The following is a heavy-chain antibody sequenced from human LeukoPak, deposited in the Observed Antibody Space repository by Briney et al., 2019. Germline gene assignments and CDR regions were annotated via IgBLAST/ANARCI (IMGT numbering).Heavy chain of an antibody. Sequence: GGSLRLSCAASGFTFSSYWMSWVRQAPGKGLEWVANIKQDGSEKYYVDSVKGRFTISRDNAKNSLYLQMNSLRAEDTAVYYCARVRLYYYYYMDVWGKGTAVTISS. CDR3: ARVRLYYYYYMDV. V-gene: IGHV3-7*01. CDR2: IKQDGSEK. J-gene: IGHJ6*03. CDR1: GFTFSSYW.